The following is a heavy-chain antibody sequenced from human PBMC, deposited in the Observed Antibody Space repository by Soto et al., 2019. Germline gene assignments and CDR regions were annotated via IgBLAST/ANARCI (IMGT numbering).Heavy chain of an antibody. Sequence: GTRRLPCTASGFSLSDHYMCWIGQAPGKGLEWVSYISSSGSPLYYADSVKGRFTISRDNAKNSLYLQMSSLRAEDTALYYCARDPDATSKIDHWGQGTQVTVSA. J-gene: IGHJ4*02. CDR2: ISSSGSPL. D-gene: IGHD1-1*01. CDR3: ARDPDATSKIDH. CDR1: GFSLSDHY. V-gene: IGHV3-11*01.